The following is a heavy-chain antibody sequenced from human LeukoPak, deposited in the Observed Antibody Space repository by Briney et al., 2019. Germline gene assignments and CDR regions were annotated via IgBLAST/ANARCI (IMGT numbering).Heavy chain of an antibody. D-gene: IGHD3-22*01. CDR2: IYPGDSDT. V-gene: IGHV5-51*01. CDR3: ARLGLGAYDSSGYYYFDY. CDR1: GYSFTSYW. Sequence: GESLKISCKGSGYSFTSYWIGWGRQMPGKGLEWMGSIYPGDSDTRYRPSFQGQVTISADKSINTAYLQWSSLKASDTAMYYCARLGLGAYDSSGYYYFDYWGQGALVTVSS. J-gene: IGHJ4*02.